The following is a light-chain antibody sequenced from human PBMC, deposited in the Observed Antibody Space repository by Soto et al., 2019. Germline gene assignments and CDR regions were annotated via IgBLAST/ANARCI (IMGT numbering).Light chain of an antibody. V-gene: IGKV4-1*01. CDR1: QRVLYSSNNKNY. Sequence: DIVMTQSPDSLAVSLGERATINCKSSQRVLYSSNNKNYLAWYQQKPGQPPKLLIYWASTRESGVPDRFSGSGSGTDFTLTISSLQAEDVAVYYCQPYYSTPDTFGQGTKLEIK. CDR3: QPYYSTPDT. J-gene: IGKJ2*01. CDR2: WAS.